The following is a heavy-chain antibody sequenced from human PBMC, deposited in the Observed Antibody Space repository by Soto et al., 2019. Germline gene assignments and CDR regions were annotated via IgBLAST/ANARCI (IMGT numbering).Heavy chain of an antibody. J-gene: IGHJ4*02. Sequence: QVQLVESGGGVVQPGRSLRLSCAASGFPFSSYGMHWVREAPGKGLDWVAVISYDGSNKYYADSVKGRFTISRDNSASTLYLQMNSLRPEDTALYYCVGGQYYFDYRGQGTLVTVSP. CDR3: VGGQYYFDY. V-gene: IGHV3-30*03. CDR2: ISYDGSNK. CDR1: GFPFSSYG. D-gene: IGHD3-10*01.